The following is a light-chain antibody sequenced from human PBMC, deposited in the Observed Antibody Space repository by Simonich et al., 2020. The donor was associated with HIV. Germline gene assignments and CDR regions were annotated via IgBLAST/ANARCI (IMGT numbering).Light chain of an antibody. V-gene: IGLV2-8*01. CDR3: SSYAGSNNWV. CDR1: SSYFVGYNY. CDR2: EVS. Sequence: QSALTQPRSVSGSPGQSVTISCTRTSSYFVGYNYVSWYPQHPGKAPKLMIYEVSKRPSGVPYRFSGSKSGNTASLTVSGLQAEDEADYYCSSYAGSNNWVFGGGTKLTVL. J-gene: IGLJ3*02.